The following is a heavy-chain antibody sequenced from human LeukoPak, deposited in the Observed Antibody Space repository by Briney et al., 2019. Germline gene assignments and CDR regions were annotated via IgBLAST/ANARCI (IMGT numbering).Heavy chain of an antibody. CDR3: ARDGDSGDYAY. V-gene: IGHV4-61*02. J-gene: IGHJ4*02. Sequence: SETLSLTCTVSGGSISSGSYYWCWIRQPAGKGLEWIGRIYTIGSTNYNPSLKSRVTISADTSKNQFSLKLTSVTAADTAVYYCARDGDSGDYAYWGQGTLVTVSS. CDR1: GGSISSGSYY. D-gene: IGHD4-17*01. CDR2: IYTIGST.